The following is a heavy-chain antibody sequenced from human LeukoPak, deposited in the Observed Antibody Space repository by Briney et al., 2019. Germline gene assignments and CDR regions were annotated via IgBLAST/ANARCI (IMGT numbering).Heavy chain of an antibody. CDR3: AKEPSSSWYLRFFEY. CDR1: GFSFSLFG. V-gene: IGHV3-30*18. CDR2: ISDDGSDI. D-gene: IGHD3-22*01. J-gene: IGHJ4*01. Sequence: GSPGLSCAASGFSFSLFGMNWVCQAPGKGLEWVAVISDDGSDIHYADSVNGRFTISRDNSHSTVYLQMNSVRAEDTAVYHCAKEPSSSWYLRFFEYWGQGTLVTVSS.